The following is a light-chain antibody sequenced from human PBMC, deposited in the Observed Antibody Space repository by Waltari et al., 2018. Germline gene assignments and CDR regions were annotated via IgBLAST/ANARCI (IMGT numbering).Light chain of an antibody. J-gene: IGKJ2*01. V-gene: IGKV1-39*01. CDR1: QSISSY. CDR2: AAS. Sequence: DIQMTQSPSSLSASVGDRVTITCRPSQSISSYLNWYQQKPGKAPKPLIYAASSLQSGVPERFSGSGSGTDFTLTISRLQPEDFATYYCQQSYSTPYTFGQGTKLEIK. CDR3: QQSYSTPYT.